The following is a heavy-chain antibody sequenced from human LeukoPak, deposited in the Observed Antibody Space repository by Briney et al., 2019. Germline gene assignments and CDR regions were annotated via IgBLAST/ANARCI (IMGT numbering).Heavy chain of an antibody. J-gene: IGHJ4*02. CDR2: IYPGDSDT. D-gene: IGHD1-1*01. V-gene: IGHV5-51*01. CDR1: GYSFSTYW. CDR3: ARSNPVRGIPQLDH. Sequence: GESLKISCKGSGYSFSTYWVGWVRQMPGKGLEWMGIIYPGDSDTRYSPSFQGQVTISADKSISTAYLQWNSLKASDTAMYYCARSNPVRGIPQLDHWGQGTLVTVSS.